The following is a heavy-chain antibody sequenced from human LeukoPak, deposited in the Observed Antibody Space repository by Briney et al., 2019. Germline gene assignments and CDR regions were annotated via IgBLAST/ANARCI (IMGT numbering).Heavy chain of an antibody. J-gene: IGHJ4*02. Sequence: GGSLRLSCAASGLTVSSNYMSWVRQAPGKGLEWVSVIYSGGSTYYADSVKGRFTISGENSKNTLYLQMNSLRAEDTAVYYCARDHSYDSSNYFDYWGQGTLVTVSS. D-gene: IGHD3-22*01. CDR2: IYSGGST. V-gene: IGHV3-66*02. CDR3: ARDHSYDSSNYFDY. CDR1: GLTVSSNY.